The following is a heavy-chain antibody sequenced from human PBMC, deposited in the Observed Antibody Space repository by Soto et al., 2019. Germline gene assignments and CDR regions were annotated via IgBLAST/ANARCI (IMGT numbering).Heavy chain of an antibody. CDR2: ISVLNGYA. Sequence: QVQLVQSGPELKKPGASVKVSCKTSGYSFHNSGISWVRQAPGQGLEWMGWISVLNGYAHYGQKFQGRVITTADTFTSTAYMELRGLRSDDTAMYYCSKNGTTWFASWGQGTPVTVSS. D-gene: IGHD1-1*01. V-gene: IGHV1-18*01. CDR3: SKNGTTWFAS. CDR1: GYSFHNSG. J-gene: IGHJ5*01.